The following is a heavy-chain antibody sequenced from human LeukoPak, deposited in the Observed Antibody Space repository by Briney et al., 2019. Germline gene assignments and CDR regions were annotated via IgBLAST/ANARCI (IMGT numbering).Heavy chain of an antibody. D-gene: IGHD3-3*01. CDR3: ARETASGYLGFDF. CDR2: ISAYGHT. Sequence: ASVKVSCKASGYTFTSYDINWARQAPGQGLEWMGWISAYGHTKLARNLKARVTVTIDTSTTTAYMELRSLSSDDTAVYFCARETASGYLGFDFWGQGTLITVSS. CDR1: GYTFTSYD. V-gene: IGHV1-18*01. J-gene: IGHJ4*02.